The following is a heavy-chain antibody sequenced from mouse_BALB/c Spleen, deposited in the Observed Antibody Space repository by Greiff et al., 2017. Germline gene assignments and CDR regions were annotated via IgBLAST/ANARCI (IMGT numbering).Heavy chain of an antibody. Sequence: VQLQQSGAELVKPGASVKLSCTASGFNIKDTYMHWVKQRPEQGLEWIGRIDPANGNTKYDPKFQGKATITADTSSNTAYLQLSSLTSEDTAVYYCAPSITTVVADYAMDYWGQGTSVTVSS. CDR1: GFNIKDTY. D-gene: IGHD1-1*01. CDR2: IDPANGNT. V-gene: IGHV14-3*02. J-gene: IGHJ4*01. CDR3: APSITTVVADYAMDY.